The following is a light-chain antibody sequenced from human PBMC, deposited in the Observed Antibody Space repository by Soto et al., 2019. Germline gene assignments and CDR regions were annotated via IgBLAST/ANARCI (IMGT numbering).Light chain of an antibody. Sequence: DIQMTQSPSTLSASVGDRVTITCRASESIDSWLAWHQQKPGRAPKLLISKASSLESGVPSRFSGSGFGTEFTLTISSLQPDDFATYYCQQYNSYRAFGQGTKADIK. V-gene: IGKV1-5*03. CDR2: KAS. CDR3: QQYNSYRA. J-gene: IGKJ1*01. CDR1: ESIDSW.